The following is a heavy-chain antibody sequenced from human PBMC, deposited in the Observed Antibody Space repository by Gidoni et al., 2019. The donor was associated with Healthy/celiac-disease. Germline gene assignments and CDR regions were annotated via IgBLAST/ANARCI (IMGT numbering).Heavy chain of an antibody. CDR1: GFTFSNAW. CDR2: SKSKTDGGTT. V-gene: IGHV3-15*01. D-gene: IGHD6-13*01. J-gene: IGHJ6*02. Sequence: EVQLVESGGGLVKPGGSLSLSCAASGFTFSNAWMSWFRQAPGKGLEWVGRSKSKTDGGTTEYAAPVKGRFTISRDDSKNTLYLQMNSLKTEDTAVYYCTTGTLRQQPKIYYYYGMDVWGQGTTVTASS. CDR3: TTGTLRQQPKIYYYYGMDV.